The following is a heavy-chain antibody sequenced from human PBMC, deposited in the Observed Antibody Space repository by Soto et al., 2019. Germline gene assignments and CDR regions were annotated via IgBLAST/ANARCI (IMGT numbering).Heavy chain of an antibody. CDR1: GYTFTGYY. D-gene: IGHD6-13*01. J-gene: IGHJ3*02. CDR2: INPNSGGT. V-gene: IGHV1-2*02. CDR3: ASETGIAAGDSFDI. Sequence: RASVKVSCKASGYTFTGYYMHWVRQAPGQGLEWMGWINPNSGGTNYAQKFQGRVTMTRDTSISTAYMELSRLRSDDTAVYYCASETGIAAGDSFDIWGQGTMVTVSS.